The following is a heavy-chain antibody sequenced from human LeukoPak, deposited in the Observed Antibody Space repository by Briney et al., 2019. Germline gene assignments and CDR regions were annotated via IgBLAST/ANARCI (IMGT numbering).Heavy chain of an antibody. CDR2: IYYSGST. CDR3: ARNGGNSDFDY. J-gene: IGHJ4*02. V-gene: IGHV4-39*07. Sequence: SETLSLTCTVSGASISSGDYYWGWIRQSPGRGLEWIGTIYYSGSTNYNPSLKSRVTMLLDKSKNQFSLKLSSVTAADTAVYYCARNGGNSDFDYWGQGTLVTVSS. D-gene: IGHD4-23*01. CDR1: GASISSGDYY.